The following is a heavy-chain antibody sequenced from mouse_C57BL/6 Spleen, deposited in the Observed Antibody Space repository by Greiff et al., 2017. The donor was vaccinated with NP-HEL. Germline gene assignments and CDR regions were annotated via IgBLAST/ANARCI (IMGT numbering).Heavy chain of an antibody. V-gene: IGHV1-64*01. Sequence: QVQLQQPGAELVKPGASVKLSCKASGYTFTSYWMHWVKQRPGQGLEWIGMIHPNSGSTNYNEKFKSKATLTVDKSSSTAYMQLSSLTSEDAAVYYCARRSNPSYAMDYWGQGTSVTVSS. CDR2: IHPNSGST. J-gene: IGHJ4*01. CDR1: GYTFTSYW. CDR3: ARRSNPSYAMDY. D-gene: IGHD2-5*01.